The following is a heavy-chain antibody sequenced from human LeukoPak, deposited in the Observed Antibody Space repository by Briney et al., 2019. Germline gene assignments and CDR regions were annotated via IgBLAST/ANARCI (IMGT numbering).Heavy chain of an antibody. V-gene: IGHV2-5*01. CDR2: IYWNDDK. CDR3: AHMVNTVTTSWGAFDI. D-gene: IGHD4-17*01. CDR1: GFSLSTRGVG. J-gene: IGHJ3*02. Sequence: SGPTLVNPTQTLTLTCTFSGFSLSTRGVGVGWIRQPPGKALEWLALIYWNDDKRYRSSLKSRLTITKDTSKNQVVLTVTNVDPVDTATYYCAHMVNTVTTSWGAFDIWGQGTLVTVSS.